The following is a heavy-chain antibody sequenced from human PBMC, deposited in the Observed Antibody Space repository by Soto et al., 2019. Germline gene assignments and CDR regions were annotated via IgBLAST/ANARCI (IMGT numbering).Heavy chain of an antibody. J-gene: IGHJ4*02. CDR2: ISSSSSTI. V-gene: IGHV3-48*02. CDR3: VRGDSSGYYYRLDF. CDR1: GFTFSSYS. Sequence: PGGSLRLSCAASGFTFSSYSMNWVRQAPGKGLEWVSYISSSSSTIYYADSVKGRFTISRDNAKNSLYLQMNSLRDEDTAVYYCVRGDSSGYYYRLDFWGQGTLDTGSS. D-gene: IGHD3-22*01.